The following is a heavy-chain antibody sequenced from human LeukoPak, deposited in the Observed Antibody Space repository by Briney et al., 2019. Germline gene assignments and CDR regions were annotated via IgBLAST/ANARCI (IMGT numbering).Heavy chain of an antibody. CDR2: ISASTSST. V-gene: IGHV3-23*01. J-gene: IGHJ4*02. Sequence: GGSLRLSCTASGFTFSSYGMSWVRQAPGKGLEWVSAISASTSSTFYADSVKGRFTISRDNSKNTLYLQMNSLTAEDTALYYCASGLRVGTTYFDSWGQGTLVTVSS. CDR3: ASGLRVGTTYFDS. D-gene: IGHD1-26*01. CDR1: GFTFSSYG.